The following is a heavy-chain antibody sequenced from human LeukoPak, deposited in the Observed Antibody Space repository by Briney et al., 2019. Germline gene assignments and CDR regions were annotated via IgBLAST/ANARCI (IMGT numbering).Heavy chain of an antibody. Sequence: GGSLRLSCAASAFTFSSYAMSRVRQAPGKGLEWVSGVSSSGDSTYYADSVKGRFTISRDNSKNTLYLQMNSLRAEDTAVYYCAKYYGDYFYYYYMDVWGKGTTVTVSS. V-gene: IGHV3-23*01. D-gene: IGHD4-17*01. CDR2: VSSSGDST. CDR3: AKYYGDYFYYYYMDV. J-gene: IGHJ6*03. CDR1: AFTFSSYA.